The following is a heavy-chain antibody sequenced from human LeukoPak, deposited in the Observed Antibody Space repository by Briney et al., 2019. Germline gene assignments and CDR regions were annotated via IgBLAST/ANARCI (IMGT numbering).Heavy chain of an antibody. D-gene: IGHD5-18*01. CDR1: GYTFTSYD. CDR2: MNPNSGNT. Sequence: ASVKVSCKASGYTFTSYDINWVRQPTGQGLERMGWMNPNSGNTGYAHKFQGRVTMTMNTSISTAYMELSSLRSEDTAVYYCARGRIGGYSYGYDLDYWGQGTLVTVSS. V-gene: IGHV1-8*01. CDR3: ARGRIGGYSYGYDLDY. J-gene: IGHJ4*02.